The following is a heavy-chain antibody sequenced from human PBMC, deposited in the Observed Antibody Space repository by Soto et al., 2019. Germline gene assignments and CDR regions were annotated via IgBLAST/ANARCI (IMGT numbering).Heavy chain of an antibody. V-gene: IGHV3-30-3*01. D-gene: IGHD1-7*01. CDR2: TSNDGSNT. CDR3: GGGNLDV. CDR1: AFTLSKFV. J-gene: IGHJ6*02. Sequence: QVQVVESGGGVVQPGKSLRLSCAASAFTLSKFVMHWVRQAPGRGLEWVAVTSNDGSNTFYADSVKGRFTISRDNSKNTEYLQMNSLRIEDAAVYYCGGGNLDVWGQGTTVTVSS.